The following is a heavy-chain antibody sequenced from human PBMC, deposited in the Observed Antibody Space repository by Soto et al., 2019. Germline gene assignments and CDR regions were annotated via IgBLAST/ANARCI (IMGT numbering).Heavy chain of an antibody. D-gene: IGHD1-26*01. J-gene: IGHJ6*02. Sequence: GESLKISCKGSGYNFATYWIGWVRQMPGKGLEWMGIIFPADSDTKYSPSFQGQVTISADKSISAAYLQWNSLEASDTATYYCARTHCAISYCTKSGYYDGKDVWSQGTTVTVSS. CDR1: GYNFATYW. CDR2: IFPADSDT. CDR3: ARTHCAISYCTKSGYYDGKDV. V-gene: IGHV5-51*01.